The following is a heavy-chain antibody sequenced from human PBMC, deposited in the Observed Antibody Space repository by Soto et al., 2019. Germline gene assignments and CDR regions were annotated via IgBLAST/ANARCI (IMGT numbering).Heavy chain of an antibody. CDR2: ISSNGGST. CDR1: GFTFSSYA. D-gene: IGHD6-13*01. J-gene: IGHJ4*02. V-gene: IGHV3-64*01. CDR3: GGGFLGAAAVTFDY. Sequence: EVQLVESGGGLVQPGGSLRLSCAASGFTFSSYAMHWVRQAPGKGLEYVSAISSNGGSTYYANSVKGRFTISRDNSKNTLYLQMGSLRAEGMAVCYCGGGFLGAAAVTFDYWGQGTLVTVSS.